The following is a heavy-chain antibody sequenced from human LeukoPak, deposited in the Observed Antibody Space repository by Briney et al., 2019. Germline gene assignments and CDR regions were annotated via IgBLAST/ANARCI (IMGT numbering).Heavy chain of an antibody. CDR1: GYRFTSYW. CDR2: IYPGDSDT. CDR3: ATTGYTSGWYVGSFQY. J-gene: IGHJ4*02. Sequence: GGSLKISCKGSGYRFTSYWIGWVRQMPGKGLEWMGIIYPGDSDTRYSPSFQGQVTISADKSISTAYLQWSSLKASDTAIYYCATTGYTSGWYVGSFQYWGQGTLVTVSS. D-gene: IGHD6-19*01. V-gene: IGHV5-51*01.